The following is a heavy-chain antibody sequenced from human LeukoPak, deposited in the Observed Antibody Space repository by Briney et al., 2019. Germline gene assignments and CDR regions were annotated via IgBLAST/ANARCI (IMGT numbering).Heavy chain of an antibody. D-gene: IGHD1-26*01. CDR2: IWNDGSDE. CDR3: TFEIGRSQGAFDI. Sequence: GGSLRLSCAASGFTFSKYAMHWVRQTPGKGLEWVAAIWNDGSDENYADSVKGRFTISSDDSKSTLYLQMNSLRAEDTAVYYCTFEIGRSQGAFDIWGQGTMITVSS. J-gene: IGHJ3*02. V-gene: IGHV3-33*01. CDR1: GFTFSKYA.